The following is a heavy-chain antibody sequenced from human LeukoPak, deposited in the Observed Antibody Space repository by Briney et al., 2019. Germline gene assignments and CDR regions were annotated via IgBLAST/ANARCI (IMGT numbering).Heavy chain of an antibody. CDR2: IIPILGIA. CDR1: GGTFSSYT. V-gene: IGHV1-69*02. D-gene: IGHD2-8*01. Sequence: ASVKVSCKASGGTFSSYTISWVRQAPGRGLEWMGRIIPILGIANYAQKFQGRVAITADKSTSTAYMELSSLRSEDTAVYYCAYCTNGVCYRGGVYGMDVWGQGTTVTVSS. CDR3: AYCTNGVCYRGGVYGMDV. J-gene: IGHJ6*02.